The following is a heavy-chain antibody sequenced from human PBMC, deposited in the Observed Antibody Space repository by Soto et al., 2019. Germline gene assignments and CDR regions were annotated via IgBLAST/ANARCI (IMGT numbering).Heavy chain of an antibody. V-gene: IGHV3-66*01. D-gene: IGHD5-12*01. J-gene: IGHJ4*02. CDR2: IYSGGST. Sequence: EVQLVESGGGLVQPGGSLRLSCAAAGFTVSSNYMSWVAQAPGKGLEWVSVIYSGGSTYYADSVKGRFTIPRDNSKNTLYLQMNSMRAEDTAVYYCARDAVEMATISWGQGTLVTVSS. CDR3: ARDAVEMATIS. CDR1: GFTVSSNY.